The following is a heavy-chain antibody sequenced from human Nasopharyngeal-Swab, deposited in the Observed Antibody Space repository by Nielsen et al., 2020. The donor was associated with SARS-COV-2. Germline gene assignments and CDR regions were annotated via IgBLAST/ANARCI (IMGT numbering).Heavy chain of an antibody. CDR1: GFTFSSYG. CDR2: ISYDGSNK. V-gene: IGHV3-30*03. Sequence: GESLKISCAASGFTFSSYGMQWVRQAPGKGLEWVAVISYDGSNKYYADSVKGRFTISRDNSKNTLYLQMNSLRAEDTAVYYCARDSRLYCSGGSCYHNWFDPWGQGTLVTVSS. CDR3: ARDSRLYCSGGSCYHNWFDP. D-gene: IGHD2-15*01. J-gene: IGHJ5*02.